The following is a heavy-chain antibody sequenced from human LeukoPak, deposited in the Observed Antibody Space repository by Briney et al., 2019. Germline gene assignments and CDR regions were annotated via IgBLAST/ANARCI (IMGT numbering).Heavy chain of an antibody. CDR3: VKDLWIQLKGDWFDP. V-gene: IGHV3-23*01. J-gene: IGHJ5*02. CDR1: GFTFNTYG. Sequence: PGGSLRLSCAASGFTFNTYGMSWVRQAPGKGLEWVSGISGSGGSTYYADSVKGRFTISRDNSKNTLYLQMSSLRAEDTAVYYCVKDLWIQLKGDWFDPWGQGTLVTVSS. CDR2: ISGSGGST. D-gene: IGHD5-18*01.